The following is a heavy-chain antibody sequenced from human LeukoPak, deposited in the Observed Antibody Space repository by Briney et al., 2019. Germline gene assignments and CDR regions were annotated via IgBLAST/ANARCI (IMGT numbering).Heavy chain of an antibody. CDR1: GGTFSSYA. CDR3: ARAGLEGITMIVVDPSLVY. CDR2: IIPIFGTA. J-gene: IGHJ4*02. Sequence: SVKVSCKASGGTFSSYAISWVRQAPGQGLEWMGGIIPIFGTANYAQKFQGRVTITTDESTSTAYMELSSLRSEDTAVYYCARAGLEGITMIVVDPSLVYWGQGTLVTVSS. V-gene: IGHV1-69*05. D-gene: IGHD3-22*01.